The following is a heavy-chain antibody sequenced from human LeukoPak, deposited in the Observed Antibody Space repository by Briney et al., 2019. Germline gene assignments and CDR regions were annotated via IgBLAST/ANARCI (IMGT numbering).Heavy chain of an antibody. CDR2: FDPEDGET. CDR3: ALRAYYDSSGRPHNWFDP. D-gene: IGHD3-22*01. CDR1: GYTLTELS. Sequence: ASVKVPCKVSGYTLTELSMHWVRQAPGKGLEWMGGFDPEDGETIYAQKFQGRVTMTEDTSTDTAYMELSSLRSEDTAVYYCALRAYYDSSGRPHNWFDPWGQGTLVTVSS. V-gene: IGHV1-24*01. J-gene: IGHJ5*02.